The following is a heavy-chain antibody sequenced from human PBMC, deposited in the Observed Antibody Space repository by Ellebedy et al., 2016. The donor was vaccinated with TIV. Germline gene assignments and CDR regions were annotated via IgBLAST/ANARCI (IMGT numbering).Heavy chain of an antibody. J-gene: IGHJ6*03. D-gene: IGHD3-3*01. Sequence: GESLKISCAASGFTFSSYAMSWVRQAPGKGLEWVSAISGSGGSTYYADSVKGRFTISRDNSKNTLYLQMNSLRAEDTAVYYCAKEQNSDSYYYYYYMDVWGKGTTVTVSS. V-gene: IGHV3-23*01. CDR2: ISGSGGST. CDR1: GFTFSSYA. CDR3: AKEQNSDSYYYYYYMDV.